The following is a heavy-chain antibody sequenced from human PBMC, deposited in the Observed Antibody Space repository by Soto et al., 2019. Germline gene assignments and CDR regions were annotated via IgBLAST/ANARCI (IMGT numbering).Heavy chain of an antibody. CDR1: GYTFTSYG. V-gene: IGHV1-18*01. CDR3: AREGVGYYDFWSGYLYGFDY. CDR2: ISAYNGNT. D-gene: IGHD3-3*01. J-gene: IGHJ4*02. Sequence: ASVKVSCKASGYTFTSYGISWVRQAPGQGLEWMGWISAYNGNTNYAQKLQGRVTMTTDTSTSTAYMELGSLRSDDTAVYYCAREGVGYYDFWSGYLYGFDYWGQGTLVTVSS.